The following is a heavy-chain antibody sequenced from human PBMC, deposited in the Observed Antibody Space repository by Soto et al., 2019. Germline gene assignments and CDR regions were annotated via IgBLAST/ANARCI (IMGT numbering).Heavy chain of an antibody. CDR2: IIPIFGTA. CDR3: ARPSSSSGYYYYGMDV. CDR1: GGTFSSYA. J-gene: IGHJ6*02. V-gene: IGHV1-69*06. D-gene: IGHD6-6*01. Sequence: SVKVSCKASGGTFSSYAISWVRQAPGQGLEWMGGIIPIFGTANYAQEFQGRVTITADKSTSTAYMELSSLRSEDTAVYYCARPSSSSGYYYYGMDVWGQGTTVTVSS.